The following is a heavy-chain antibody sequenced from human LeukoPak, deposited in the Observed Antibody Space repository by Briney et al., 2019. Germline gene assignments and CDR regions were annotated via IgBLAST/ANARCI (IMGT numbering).Heavy chain of an antibody. CDR2: ISGSGDST. Sequence: GGSLRLSCAASGLTFTTYAMSWVRQAPGKGLEWVSAISGSGDSTYYADSVKGRFTLSRDNSDNTLFLQMNSLRAEDTAVYYCARLSGTAVTSSRVFHYWGQGTLVTVSS. CDR3: ARLSGTAVTSSRVFHY. J-gene: IGHJ4*02. V-gene: IGHV3-23*01. D-gene: IGHD4-17*01. CDR1: GLTFTTYA.